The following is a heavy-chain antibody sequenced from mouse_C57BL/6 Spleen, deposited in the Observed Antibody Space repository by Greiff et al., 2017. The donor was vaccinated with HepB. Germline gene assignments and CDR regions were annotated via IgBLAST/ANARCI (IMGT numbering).Heavy chain of an antibody. V-gene: IGHV1-85*01. CDR3: ARLGDGPGYFDV. J-gene: IGHJ1*03. CDR2: IYPRDGRT. Sequence: QVQLQQSGPELVKPGASVKLSCKASGYTFTSYDINWVKQRPGQGLEWIGWIYPRDGRTKYNEKFKGKATLTVDTSSSTAYMELHSLTSEDSAVYFGARLGDGPGYFDVWGTGTTVTVSS. CDR1: GYTFTSYD. D-gene: IGHD2-3*01.